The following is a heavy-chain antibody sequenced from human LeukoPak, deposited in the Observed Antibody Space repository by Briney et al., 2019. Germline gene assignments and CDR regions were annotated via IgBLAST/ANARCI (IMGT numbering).Heavy chain of an antibody. CDR2: ISGSGGST. Sequence: PGGSLRLSCAASGFTLSSYAMSWVRQAPGKGLEWVSAISGSGGSTYYADSVKGRFTISRDNSKNTLYLQMNSLRAEETAVYYCAKAPTTVVTPDFYAFDIWGQGTMVTVSS. CDR1: GFTLSSYA. J-gene: IGHJ3*02. V-gene: IGHV3-23*01. CDR3: AKAPTTVVTPDFYAFDI. D-gene: IGHD4-23*01.